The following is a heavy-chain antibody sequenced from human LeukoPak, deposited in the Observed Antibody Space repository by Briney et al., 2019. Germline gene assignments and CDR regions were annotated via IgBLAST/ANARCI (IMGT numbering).Heavy chain of an antibody. CDR1: GYTFTGYY. CDR3: ARIRLATSYFDY. J-gene: IGHJ4*02. Sequence: ASVKVSCKASGYTFTGYYMHWVRQAPGQGLEWMGWINPNSGGTNYAQKFQGRVTMTRDTPISTAYMELSRLRSDDTAVYYCARIRLATSYFDYWGQGTLVPVSS. V-gene: IGHV1-2*02. CDR2: INPNSGGT.